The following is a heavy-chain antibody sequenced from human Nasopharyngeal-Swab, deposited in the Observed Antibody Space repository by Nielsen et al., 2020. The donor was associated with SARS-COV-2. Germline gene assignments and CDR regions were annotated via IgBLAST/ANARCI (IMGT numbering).Heavy chain of an antibody. CDR2: INTNTGNP. CDR3: ARDPEFRPPYYYYGMDV. Sequence: ASVKVSCKASGYTFTSYAMNWVRQAPGQGLECMGWINTNTGNPTYAQGFTGRFVFSLDTSVSTAYLQISSLKAEDTAVYYCARDPEFRPPYYYYGMDVWGQGTTVTVSS. D-gene: IGHD3-10*01. CDR1: GYTFTSYA. V-gene: IGHV7-4-1*02. J-gene: IGHJ6*02.